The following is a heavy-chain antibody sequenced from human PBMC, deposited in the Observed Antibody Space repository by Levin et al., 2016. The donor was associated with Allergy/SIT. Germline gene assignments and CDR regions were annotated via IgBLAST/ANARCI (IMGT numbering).Heavy chain of an antibody. Sequence: GESLKISCAASGFTFSNYAINWVRQAPGKGLEWVSGITGSGGGTYYADSVKGRFTISRDNYKNTVYLQMNSLRADDTALYFCAKESTSLSRGAFDIWGQGTFVTVSS. CDR1: GFTFSNYA. CDR3: AKESTSLSRGAFDI. CDR2: ITGSGGGT. V-gene: IGHV3-23*01. D-gene: IGHD2-2*01. J-gene: IGHJ3*02.